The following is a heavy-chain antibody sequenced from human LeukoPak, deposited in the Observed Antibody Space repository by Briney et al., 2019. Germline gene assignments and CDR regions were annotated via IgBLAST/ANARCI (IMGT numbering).Heavy chain of an antibody. Sequence: PGGSLRLSCAASGFTFSSYAMSWVRQAPGKGLEWVSAISGSGGSTYYADSVKGRFTISRDNSKNTLYVQMNSLRAEDTAVYYCANSLDYGGKKYFDYWGQGTLVTVSS. D-gene: IGHD4-23*01. J-gene: IGHJ4*02. CDR3: ANSLDYGGKKYFDY. CDR1: GFTFSSYA. V-gene: IGHV3-23*01. CDR2: ISGSGGST.